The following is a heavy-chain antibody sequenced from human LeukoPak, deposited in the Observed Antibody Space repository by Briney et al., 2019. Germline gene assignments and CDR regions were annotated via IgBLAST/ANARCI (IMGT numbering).Heavy chain of an antibody. CDR2: IYSGGST. Sequence: PGGSLRLSCAASGFTVSSNYMSWVRQAPGKGLEWVSVIYSGGSTYYADSVKGRFTISRDNSKNTLYLQMNSLRAEGTAVYYCASSTTGTFDYWGQGTLVTVSS. CDR1: GFTVSSNY. J-gene: IGHJ4*02. V-gene: IGHV3-66*02. CDR3: ASSTTGTFDY. D-gene: IGHD1-1*01.